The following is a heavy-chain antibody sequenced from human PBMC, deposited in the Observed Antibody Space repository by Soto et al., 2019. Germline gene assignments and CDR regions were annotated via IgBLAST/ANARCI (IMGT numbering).Heavy chain of an antibody. J-gene: IGHJ4*02. V-gene: IGHV3-21*01. Sequence: EVQLVESGGGLVKPGGSLRLSCAASGFTFSTYNMNWVRQAPGKGLEWVSSINSNSNYIYYADSVKGRFTISRDKAKNSLYLQINSLRAEDTAVYYCARVYLNVLFDYWGKGTLFTVSS. CDR1: GFTFSTYN. CDR2: INSNSNYI. CDR3: ARVYLNVLFDY. D-gene: IGHD2-8*01.